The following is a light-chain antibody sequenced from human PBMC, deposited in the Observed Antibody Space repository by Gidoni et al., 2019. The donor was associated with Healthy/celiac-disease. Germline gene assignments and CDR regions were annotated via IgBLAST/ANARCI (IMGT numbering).Light chain of an antibody. CDR2: AAS. V-gene: IGKV1-39*01. CDR3: QQSYSTPFT. CDR1: QSISSN. J-gene: IGKJ3*01. Sequence: DIQMTQSPSSLSAFVGDRVTITCRASQSISSNLNWYQQKAGKAPKLLIYAASSLQSGVPSRFSGSGSGTDFTLTISSLQPEDFGTYYCQQSYSTPFTCGPGTKVDIK.